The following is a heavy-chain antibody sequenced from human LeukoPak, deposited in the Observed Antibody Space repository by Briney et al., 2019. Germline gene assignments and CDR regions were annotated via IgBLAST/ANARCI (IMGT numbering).Heavy chain of an antibody. Sequence: PWEPLTLPCGVSGGSISSSDGWSLLRPPAGTGLEGIGEFYHSRATNYNPSLKSRPTISVDMSKNQFSQMLRSVTAADTAFYYCARDNRQRGLDSWGQGTLVTVSS. CDR3: ARDNRQRGLDS. CDR2: FYHSRAT. CDR1: GGSISSSDG. D-gene: IGHD1-14*01. V-gene: IGHV4-4*02. J-gene: IGHJ4*02.